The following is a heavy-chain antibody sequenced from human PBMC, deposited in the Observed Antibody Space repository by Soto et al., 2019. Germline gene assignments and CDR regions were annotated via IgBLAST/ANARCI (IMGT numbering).Heavy chain of an antibody. J-gene: IGHJ4*02. Sequence: GGSLRLSCAASGFTFISYAMSWVRQAPGKGLEWVSGINGGGDSTYFADSVRARFTISRDTSKTTLFLQMNSLRAEDTALYYCARGWTFDLWGQGTLVTVSS. CDR2: INGGGDST. CDR3: ARGWTFDL. V-gene: IGHV3-23*01. D-gene: IGHD1-1*01. CDR1: GFTFISYA.